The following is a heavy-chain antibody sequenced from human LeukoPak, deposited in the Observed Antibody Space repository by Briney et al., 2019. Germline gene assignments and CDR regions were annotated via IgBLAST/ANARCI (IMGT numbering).Heavy chain of an antibody. CDR3: ASLTSLVGWGYYYMDV. CDR2: INPNSGGT. CDR1: GYTFTGYY. J-gene: IGHJ6*03. Sequence: ASVKVSCKASGYTFTGYYMHWVRQAPGQGREWMGWINPNSGGTNYAQKFQGRVTMTRDTSISTAYMELSRLRSDDTAVYYCASLTSLVGWGYYYMDVWGKGTTVTVCS. D-gene: IGHD7-27*01. V-gene: IGHV1-2*02.